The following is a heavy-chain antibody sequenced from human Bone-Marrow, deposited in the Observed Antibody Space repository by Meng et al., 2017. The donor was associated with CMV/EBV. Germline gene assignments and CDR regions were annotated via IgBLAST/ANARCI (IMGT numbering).Heavy chain of an antibody. J-gene: IGHJ4*02. D-gene: IGHD3-22*01. CDR2: IIPIFGTA. V-gene: IGHV1-69*05. Sequence: SVKVSCKASGGTFSSYAISWVRQAPGQGLEWMGGIIPIFGTANYAQKFQGRVTITTDESTSTAYMELSSLRAEDTAVYYCAKECGGLSSSGLKALDYWGQGTLVTVSS. CDR1: GGTFSSYA. CDR3: AKECGGLSSSGLKALDY.